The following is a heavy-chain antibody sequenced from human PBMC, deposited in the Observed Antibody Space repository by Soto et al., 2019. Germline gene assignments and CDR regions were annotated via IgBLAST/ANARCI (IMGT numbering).Heavy chain of an antibody. J-gene: IGHJ4*02. V-gene: IGHV5-51*01. CDR1: GYSFTIYW. CDR2: IYPGDSDT. CDR3: ARPGIWDGWSLDY. Sequence: GESLKISCKGAGYSFTIYWIGWVLQMPGKGLEWMGIIYPGDSDTRYSPSFQGQVTIPADKSISTAYLQWSSLKASDTAMYYCARPGIWDGWSLDYWGQGTLVTVSS. D-gene: IGHD6-19*01.